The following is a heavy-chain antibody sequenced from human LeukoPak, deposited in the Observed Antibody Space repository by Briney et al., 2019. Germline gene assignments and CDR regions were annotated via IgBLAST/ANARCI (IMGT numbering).Heavy chain of an antibody. V-gene: IGHV4-34*01. J-gene: IGHJ5*02. Sequence: SETLSLTCAVYGGSFSGYYWSWIRQPPGKGLEWIGEINHSGSTNYNPSLKSRVTISVDTPKNQFSLKLSSVTAADTAVYYCARGHAYSSGPHWFDPWGQGTLVTVSS. D-gene: IGHD6-19*01. CDR2: INHSGST. CDR3: ARGHAYSSGPHWFDP. CDR1: GGSFSGYY.